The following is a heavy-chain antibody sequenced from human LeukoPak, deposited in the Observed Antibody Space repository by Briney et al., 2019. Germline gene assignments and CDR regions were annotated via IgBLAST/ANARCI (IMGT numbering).Heavy chain of an antibody. D-gene: IGHD3-22*01. CDR2: ISSSGSTI. J-gene: IGHJ1*01. CDR1: GGSISSSSYY. CDR3: ARVSSGYYPGYFQR. V-gene: IGHV3-11*04. Sequence: LSLTCTVSGGSISSSSYYWGWIRQPPGKGLEWVSYISSSGSTIYYADSVKGRFTISRDNAKNSLYLQMNSLRAEDTAVYYCARVSSGYYPGYFQRWGQGTLVTVSS.